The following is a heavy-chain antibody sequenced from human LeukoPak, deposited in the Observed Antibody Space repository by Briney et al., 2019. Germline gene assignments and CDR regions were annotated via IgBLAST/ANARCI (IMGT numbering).Heavy chain of an antibody. CDR1: GFTFSSYG. CDR2: ISYDGSNK. J-gene: IGHJ4*02. V-gene: IGHV3-30*18. D-gene: IGHD3-10*01. Sequence: GGSLRLSCAASGFTFSSYGMHWVRQAPGKGLEWVAVISYDGSNKYYADSVKGRFTISRDNSKNTLYLQMNSLRAEDTAVYYCAKGRGPGVRYYFDYWGQGTLVTVSS. CDR3: AKGRGPGVRYYFDY.